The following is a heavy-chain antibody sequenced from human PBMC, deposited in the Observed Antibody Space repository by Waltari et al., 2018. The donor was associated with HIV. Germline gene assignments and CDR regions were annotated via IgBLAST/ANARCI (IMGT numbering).Heavy chain of an antibody. CDR1: GYTFTRFP. J-gene: IGHJ4*02. CDR3: ARRDASGWFSFDY. Sequence: QVQLVQSGSEFKKPGASVKVSCTASGYTFTRFPLSWVRQAPAQGLEWMGWIDTDTGNPTYAQGFTGRFVLSLDTSVSTAYLQSSSLKAEDTAVYYCARRDASGWFSFDYWGQGTLVTVSS. D-gene: IGHD6-19*01. CDR2: IDTDTGNP. V-gene: IGHV7-4-1*02.